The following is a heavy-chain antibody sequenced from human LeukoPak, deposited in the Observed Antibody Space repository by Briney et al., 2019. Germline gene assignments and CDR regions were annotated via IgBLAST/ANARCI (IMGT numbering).Heavy chain of an antibody. CDR2: IKSKTDGGTT. CDR3: TTDPGDVVVTALEADFDY. D-gene: IGHD2-21*02. J-gene: IGHJ4*02. V-gene: IGHV3-15*07. CDR1: GFTFSNAW. Sequence: GGSLRLSCAVSGFTFSNAWMNWVRQAPGKGLEWVGRIKSKTDGGTTDYAAPVKGRFTISRDDSKNTLYLQMNSLKTEDTAVYYCTTDPGDVVVTALEADFDYWGQGTLVTVSS.